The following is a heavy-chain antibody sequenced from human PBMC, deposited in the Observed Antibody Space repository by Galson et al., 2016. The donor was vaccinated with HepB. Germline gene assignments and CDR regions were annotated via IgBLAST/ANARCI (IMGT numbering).Heavy chain of an antibody. CDR3: GRNWGASHWYFDL. D-gene: IGHD7-27*01. CDR2: IYPDDSDT. V-gene: IGHV5-51*01. CDR1: GYSFTSYW. Sequence: QSGAEVKKPGESLKISCRASGYSFTSYWIGWVRQMPGKGLEWMGIIYPDDSDTRYSPSFQGQVTISADKSISTAYLQWSSLKASDTAIYYCGRNWGASHWYFDLWGRGTLVTVSS. J-gene: IGHJ2*01.